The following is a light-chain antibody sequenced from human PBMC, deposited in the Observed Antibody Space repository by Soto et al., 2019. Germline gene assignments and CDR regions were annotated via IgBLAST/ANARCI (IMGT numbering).Light chain of an antibody. V-gene: IGKV1-5*01. CDR3: QQYNTYSTT. CDR1: QSIYRW. Sequence: DLQMTQSPSTLSASLGDRVTITCRASQSIYRWLAWYQQKPGQAPELLIYDASNLRTGVPSRFSGSGSGTEFTLTISSLQPDDFATYHCQQYNTYSTTFGQGTKLEIK. J-gene: IGKJ2*01. CDR2: DAS.